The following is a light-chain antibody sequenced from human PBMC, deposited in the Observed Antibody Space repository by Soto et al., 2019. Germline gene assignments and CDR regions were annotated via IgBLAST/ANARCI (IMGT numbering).Light chain of an antibody. CDR1: SSDVGTYNY. V-gene: IGLV2-14*01. CDR2: EVS. J-gene: IGLJ3*02. CDR3: SSYTISSTLV. Sequence: QSALTQPASVSGSPGQSITISCTGTSSDVGTYNYVSWYHQHPGKAPKLMIYEVSNRPAGVSNRFSGSKSGNTASLTISGLQAEDEADYYCSSYTISSTLVFGGGTQRTVL.